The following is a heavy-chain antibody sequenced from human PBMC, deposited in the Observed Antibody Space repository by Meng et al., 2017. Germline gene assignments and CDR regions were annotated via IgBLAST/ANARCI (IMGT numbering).Heavy chain of an antibody. V-gene: IGHV4-61*01. CDR3: ARGPDDYGDYVNFWY. J-gene: IGHJ4*02. CDR1: GGSVSSGSYY. D-gene: IGHD4-17*01. Sequence: GSLRLSCTVSGGSVSSGSYYWSWIRQPPGKGLEWIGYIYYSGSTNYNPSLKSRVTISVDTSKNQFSLKLSSVTAADTAVYYCARGPDDYGDYVNFWYWGQGTLVTVSS. CDR2: IYYSGST.